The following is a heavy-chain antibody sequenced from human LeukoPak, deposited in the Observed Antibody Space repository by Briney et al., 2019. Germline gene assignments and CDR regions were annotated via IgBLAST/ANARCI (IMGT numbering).Heavy chain of an antibody. Sequence: GGSLRLSCAASGFIFSDYSMNWVRQAPGKGLVWVSYISSSSTIYYADSVKGRFTISRDNAKNSLYLQMNSLRDEDTAVYYCARANYGDDAFDMWGQGTMVTVSS. CDR2: ISSSSTI. CDR3: ARANYGDDAFDM. D-gene: IGHD4/OR15-4a*01. CDR1: GFIFSDYS. J-gene: IGHJ3*02. V-gene: IGHV3-48*02.